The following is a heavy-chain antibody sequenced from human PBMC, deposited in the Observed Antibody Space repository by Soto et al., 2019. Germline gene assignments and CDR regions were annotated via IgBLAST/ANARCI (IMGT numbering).Heavy chain of an antibody. V-gene: IGHV1-18*01. CDR1: GYTFTRFG. CDR2: ISAFNGAT. CDR3: ARDLNTIPATVS. J-gene: IGHJ4*02. D-gene: IGHD2-2*01. Sequence: ASVKVSCKASGYTFTRFGISWVRQAPGQGLEWMGWISAFNGATNYAQKFQDRITMTTDTPTSTAYMELRSLRSDDTAVYYCARDLNTIPATVSWGQGTLVTVSS.